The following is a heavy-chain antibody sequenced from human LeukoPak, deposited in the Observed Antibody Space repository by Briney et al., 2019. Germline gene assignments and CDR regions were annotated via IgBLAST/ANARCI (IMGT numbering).Heavy chain of an antibody. D-gene: IGHD3-10*01. CDR3: ASTSRGVIDY. V-gene: IGHV3-30-3*01. J-gene: IGHJ4*02. Sequence: GGSLRLSCAASGFTFSNYAMHWVRQAPGKGLEWLAVITFDGNNEYYADSVKGRFTISRDNSKNTLYLQMDSLRGEDAAVYYCASTSRGVIDYWGQGTLVTVSS. CDR1: GFTFSNYA. CDR2: ITFDGNNE.